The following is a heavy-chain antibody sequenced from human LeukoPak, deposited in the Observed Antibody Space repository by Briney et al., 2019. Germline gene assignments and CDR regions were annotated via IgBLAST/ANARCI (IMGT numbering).Heavy chain of an antibody. Sequence: GGSLRLSCAASGFTFSSYWMSWVRQAPGKGLEWVANIKQDGSEKWYVDSVKGRFTISRDNAKNSVSLQMNSLRAEDTAVYYCTRMVWRSRPFDYWGQGTLVTVSS. CDR2: IKQDGSEK. CDR1: GFTFSSYW. J-gene: IGHJ4*02. V-gene: IGHV3-7*01. CDR3: TRMVWRSRPFDY. D-gene: IGHD2-2*01.